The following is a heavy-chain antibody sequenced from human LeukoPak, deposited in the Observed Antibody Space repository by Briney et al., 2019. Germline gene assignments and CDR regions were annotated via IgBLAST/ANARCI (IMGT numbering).Heavy chain of an antibody. J-gene: IGHJ4*02. D-gene: IGHD3-22*01. V-gene: IGHV1-18*01. CDR1: GYTFTSYG. Sequence: ASVKVFCKASGYTFTSYGISWVRQAPGQGLEWMGWISAYNGNTNYAQKLQGRVTMTTDTSTSTAYMELRNLRSDDTAVYYCARIAYYYDSSGLYYFDYWGQGTLVTVSS. CDR2: ISAYNGNT. CDR3: ARIAYYYDSSGLYYFDY.